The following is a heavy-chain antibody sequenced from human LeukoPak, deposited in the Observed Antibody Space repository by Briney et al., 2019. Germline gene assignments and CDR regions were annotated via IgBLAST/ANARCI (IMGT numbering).Heavy chain of an antibody. J-gene: IGHJ6*02. CDR2: INSDGSST. Sequence: PGGSLRLSCAASGFTFSSYWMHWVRQAPGKGLVWVSRINSDGSSTSYADSVKGRFTISRDNAKNTLYLQMNSLRAEDTAVYYCALNTAMVGGYYYYGMDVWGQGTTVTVSS. CDR1: GFTFSSYW. CDR3: ALNTAMVGGYYYYGMDV. D-gene: IGHD5-18*01. V-gene: IGHV3-74*01.